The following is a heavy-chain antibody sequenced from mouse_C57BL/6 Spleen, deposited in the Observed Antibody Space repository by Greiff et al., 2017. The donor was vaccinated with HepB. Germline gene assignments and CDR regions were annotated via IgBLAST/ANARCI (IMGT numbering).Heavy chain of an antibody. V-gene: IGHV1-15*01. CDR1: GYTFTDYE. CDR2: IDPETGGT. CDR3: KKAKAYYGSRGFDY. D-gene: IGHD1-1*01. J-gene: IGHJ2*01. Sequence: VQLQESGAELVRPGASVTLSCKASGYTFTDYEMHWVKQTPVHGLEWIGAIDPETGGTAYNKKFKGKAILTADKSSSTAYMGLRSLTSVYSAGYYWKKAKAYYGSRGFDYWGQGTTLTVSS.